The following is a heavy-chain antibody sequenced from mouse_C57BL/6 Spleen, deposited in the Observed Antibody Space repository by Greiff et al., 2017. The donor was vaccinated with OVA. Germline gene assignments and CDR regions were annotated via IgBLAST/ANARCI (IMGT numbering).Heavy chain of an antibody. CDR1: GYSITSGYY. V-gene: IGHV3-6*01. CDR3: ARVAFSYYFDY. J-gene: IGHJ2*01. CDR2: ISYDGSN. Sequence: EVKLMESGPGLVKPSQSLSLTCSVTGYSITSGYYWNWIRQFPANKLEWMGYISYDGSNNYNPSLKNRISITRDTSKNQFFLKLNSVTTEDTATYYCARVAFSYYFDYWGQGTTLTVSS.